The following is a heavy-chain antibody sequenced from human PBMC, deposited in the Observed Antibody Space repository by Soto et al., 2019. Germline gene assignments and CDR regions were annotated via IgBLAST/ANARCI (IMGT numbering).Heavy chain of an antibody. V-gene: IGHV3-9*01. CDR2: ISWNSGTI. J-gene: IGHJ4*02. CDR3: AKDWDYTSNTLDY. D-gene: IGHD3-22*01. CDR1: GFTFDDYA. Sequence: PGGSLRLSCAASGFTFDDYAMHWVRQVPGKGPEWVSGISWNSGTIGYADSVKGRFTISRDNAKKSLYLQMNSLRAEDTALYYCAKDWDYTSNTLDYWGQGTLVTVSS.